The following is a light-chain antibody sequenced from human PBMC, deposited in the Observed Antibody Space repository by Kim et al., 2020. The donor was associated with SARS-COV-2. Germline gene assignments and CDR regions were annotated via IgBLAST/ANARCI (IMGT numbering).Light chain of an antibody. CDR1: QSLSSN. CDR2: GAS. V-gene: IGKV3-15*01. J-gene: IGKJ2*03. CDR3: QQFHNWPLYS. Sequence: VSPGERATLSCRASQSLSSNLAWYQQKPGQAPRLLIYGASTRAPNIPARFSGSGSGTEFTLTISSLQSEDFAVYYCQQFHNWPLYSFGQGTKLEI.